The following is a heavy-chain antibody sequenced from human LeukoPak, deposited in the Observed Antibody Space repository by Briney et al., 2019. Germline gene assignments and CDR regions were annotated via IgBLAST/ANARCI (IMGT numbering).Heavy chain of an antibody. Sequence: GRSLRLSCVTSGFSFSSHAMHWVRQAPGKGLEWVANIKQDGSEKYYVDSVKGRFTISRDNAKNSLYLQMNSLRAEDTGVYYCARVRSYWGQGTLVTVSS. CDR1: GFSFSSHA. D-gene: IGHD3-10*01. J-gene: IGHJ4*02. V-gene: IGHV3-7*01. CDR2: IKQDGSEK. CDR3: ARVRSY.